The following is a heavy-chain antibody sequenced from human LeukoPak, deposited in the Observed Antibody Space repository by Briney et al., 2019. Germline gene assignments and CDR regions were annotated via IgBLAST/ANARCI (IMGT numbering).Heavy chain of an antibody. CDR2: IYTSGST. D-gene: IGHD5-12*01. J-gene: IGHJ5*02. CDR1: VGSQRLYY. Sequence: PSEPLSLPCTVSVGSQRLYYWNWTREPAGKGLEWIGRIYTSGSTNYNPSLKSRVTMSVDASKNQFSMKLSSVTAADTAVDYCARCSGNGYDYSWFDPWGQGTLVTVSS. CDR3: ARCSGNGYDYSWFDP. V-gene: IGHV4-4*07.